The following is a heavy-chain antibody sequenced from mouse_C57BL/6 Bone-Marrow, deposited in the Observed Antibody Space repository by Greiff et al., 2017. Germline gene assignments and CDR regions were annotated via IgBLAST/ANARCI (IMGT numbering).Heavy chain of an antibody. J-gene: IGHJ3*01. D-gene: IGHD2-3*01. V-gene: IGHV1-58*01. CDR3: ARSRFPYDGYYGWFAY. CDR1: GYTFTSYG. Sequence: VQLQQSGAELVRPGSSVKMSCKTSGYTFTSYGINWVKQRPGQGLEWIGYIYIGNGYTEYNEKFKGKATLTSDTSSSTAYMQLSSLTSEDSAICFCARSRFPYDGYYGWFAYWGQGTLVTVSA. CDR2: IYIGNGYT.